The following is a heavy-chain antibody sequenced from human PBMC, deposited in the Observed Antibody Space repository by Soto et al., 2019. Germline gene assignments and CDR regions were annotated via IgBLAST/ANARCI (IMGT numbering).Heavy chain of an antibody. CDR2: IFWDDDK. CDR1: GFSLSTRGVG. V-gene: IGHV2-5*02. Sequence: QITLKESGPTLVKPTQTLTLTCSFSGFSLSTRGVGVGWIRQPPGKALEWLALIFWDDDKWYSPSLRSRLTITEDTSKNQGLLIMTNMDPVDTATYYCAHRSRGYAYYFDQWGQGTLVTVSS. J-gene: IGHJ4*02. CDR3: AHRSRGYAYYFDQ. D-gene: IGHD5-12*01.